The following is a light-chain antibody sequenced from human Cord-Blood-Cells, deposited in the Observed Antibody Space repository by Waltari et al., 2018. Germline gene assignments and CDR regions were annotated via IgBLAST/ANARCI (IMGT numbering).Light chain of an antibody. Sequence: DIQITHSPSSLSVSVGDRVTITCGASQSISSYLNLYQQKPGKAPKLLIYAASSLQSGVPSRFSGSGSGTEFTLTISSLQPEDFATYYCQQDDSTPYSFGQGTKREI. CDR3: QQDDSTPYS. CDR1: QSISSY. CDR2: AAS. V-gene: IGKV1-39*01. J-gene: IGKJ2*03.